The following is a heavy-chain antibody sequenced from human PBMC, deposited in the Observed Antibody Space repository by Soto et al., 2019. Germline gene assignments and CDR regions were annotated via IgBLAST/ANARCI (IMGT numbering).Heavy chain of an antibody. CDR3: ARGEIGYCSSTSCWSYDY. CDR2: ISSSSSYI. Sequence: EVQLVESGGGLVKPGGSLRLSCAASGFTFSSYSMNWVRQAPGKGLEWVSSISSSSSYIYYADSVKGRFTISRDNAKNSLYLQMNSLRAEDTAVYYCARGEIGYCSSTSCWSYDYWGQGTLVTVSS. CDR1: GFTFSSYS. D-gene: IGHD2-2*01. V-gene: IGHV3-21*01. J-gene: IGHJ4*02.